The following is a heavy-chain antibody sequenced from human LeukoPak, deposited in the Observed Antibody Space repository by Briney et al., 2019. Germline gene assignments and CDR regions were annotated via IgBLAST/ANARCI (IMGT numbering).Heavy chain of an antibody. CDR1: GGSISSYY. Sequence: PSETLSLTCTVSGGSISSYYWSWIRQPPGKGLEWIGYIYYSGSTNYNPSLKSRVTISVDTSKNQFSLKLSSVTAADTAVYYCASLASGSLGFRFDCWGQGTLVTVSS. CDR3: ASLASGSLGFRFDC. CDR2: IYYSGST. D-gene: IGHD1-26*01. V-gene: IGHV4-59*01. J-gene: IGHJ4*02.